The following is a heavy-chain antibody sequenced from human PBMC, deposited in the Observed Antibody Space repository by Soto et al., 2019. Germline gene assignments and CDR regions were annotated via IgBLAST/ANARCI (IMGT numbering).Heavy chain of an antibody. CDR3: AAASGLLNHHYYYGMDV. Sequence: SVKVSCKASGFTFTSSAVQWVRQARGQRLEWIGWIVVGSGNTNYAQKFQERVTITRDMSTSTAYMELSSLRSEDTAVYYCAAASGLLNHHYYYGMDVWGQGTTVTVSS. D-gene: IGHD2-2*02. J-gene: IGHJ6*02. CDR2: IVVGSGNT. CDR1: GFTFTSSA. V-gene: IGHV1-58*01.